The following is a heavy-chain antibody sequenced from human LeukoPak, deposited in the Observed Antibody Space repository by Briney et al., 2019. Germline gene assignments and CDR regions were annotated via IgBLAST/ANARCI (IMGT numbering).Heavy chain of an antibody. CDR3: ARVHDTTGYYHYFDS. V-gene: IGHV3-30*14. CDR2: ISHHGSNE. CDR1: GSTFSTYP. D-gene: IGHD3-9*01. Sequence: PGGSLRLSCEASGSTFSTYPMHWVRQAPDKGLEWVAMISHHGSNEYYADSVKGRFTISRDNSKNTVYLQMNNPRVEDTAIYYCARVHDTTGYYHYFDSWGQGTLVTVSS. J-gene: IGHJ4*02.